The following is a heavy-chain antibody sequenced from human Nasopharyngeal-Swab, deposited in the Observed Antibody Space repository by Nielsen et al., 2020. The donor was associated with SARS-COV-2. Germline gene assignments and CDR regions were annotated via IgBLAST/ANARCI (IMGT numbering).Heavy chain of an antibody. V-gene: IGHV3-21*04. J-gene: IGHJ4*02. D-gene: IGHD1-26*01. Sequence: GESLKISCAASGFSFSTYTMNWVRQAPGKGLEWLSSISSDSGSKYHADSVKGRFTITRDNAKNSLYLQMNSLKTEDTAVYYCALRGGSYDWGQGTLVTVSS. CDR2: ISSDSGSK. CDR3: ALRGGSYD. CDR1: GFSFSTYT.